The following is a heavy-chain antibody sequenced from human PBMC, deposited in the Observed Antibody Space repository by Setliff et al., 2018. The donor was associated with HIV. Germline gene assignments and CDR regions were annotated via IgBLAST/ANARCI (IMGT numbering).Heavy chain of an antibody. CDR3: ASKGDYYTSKTLDS. CDR1: GGTFSNYG. D-gene: IGHD3-10*01. CDR2: IIPIFGSA. J-gene: IGHJ4*02. V-gene: IGHV1-69*13. Sequence: ASVKVSCKSSGGTFSNYGFAWVRQAPGQGLEWMGGIIPIFGSADYAQKFQGRVTISADESTSTVYLELSSLTSDDTAMYYCASKGDYYTSKTLDSWGQGTLVTVSS.